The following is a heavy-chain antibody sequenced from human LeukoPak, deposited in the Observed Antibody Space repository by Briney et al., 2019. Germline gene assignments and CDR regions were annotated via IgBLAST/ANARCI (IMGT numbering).Heavy chain of an antibody. Sequence: PGGSLRLSCAASGFTVSSNYMSWVRQAPGKGLEWVSVIYSGGSTYYADSVKGRFTISRDNSKNTLYLQMNSLRAEDTAVYYCAKDPASYSSSSYWGQGTLVTVSS. CDR2: IYSGGST. CDR3: AKDPASYSSSSY. J-gene: IGHJ4*02. D-gene: IGHD6-13*01. CDR1: GFTVSSNY. V-gene: IGHV3-53*01.